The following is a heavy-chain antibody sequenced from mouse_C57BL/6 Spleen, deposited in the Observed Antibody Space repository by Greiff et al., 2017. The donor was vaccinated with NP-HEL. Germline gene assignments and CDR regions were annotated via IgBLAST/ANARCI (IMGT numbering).Heavy chain of an antibody. CDR2: IYPGSGST. J-gene: IGHJ2*01. CDR3: ARSGFTTVVATDFDY. CDR1: GYTFTSYW. D-gene: IGHD1-1*01. Sequence: QVQLQQPGAELVKPGASVKMSCKASGYTFTSYWITWVKQRPGQGLEWIGDIYPGSGSTNYNEKFKSKATLTVDTSSCTAYMQLSSLTSEDSAVYYCARSGFTTVVATDFDYWGQGTTLTVSS. V-gene: IGHV1-55*01.